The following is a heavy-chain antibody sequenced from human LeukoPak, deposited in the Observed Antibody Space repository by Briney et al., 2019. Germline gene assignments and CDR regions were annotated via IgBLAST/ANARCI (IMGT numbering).Heavy chain of an antibody. J-gene: IGHJ3*02. V-gene: IGHV4-38-2*02. CDR3: ASLTTAEAFDI. CDR2: IYHSGST. CDR1: GYSISSGYY. Sequence: SETPSLTCTVSGYSISSGYYWGWIRQPPGKGLEWIGSIYHSGSTYYNPSLKSRVTISVDTSKNQFSLKLSSVTAADTAVYYCASLTTAEAFDIWGQGTMVTVSS. D-gene: IGHD3-22*01.